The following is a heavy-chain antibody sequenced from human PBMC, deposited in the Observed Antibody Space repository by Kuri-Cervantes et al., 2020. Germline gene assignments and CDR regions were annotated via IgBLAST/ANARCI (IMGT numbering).Heavy chain of an antibody. CDR3: AREMRIRGWYLDYYYYSMDV. Sequence: GKSLKISCAASGFTFSSYGMHWVRQAPGKGLEWVAVIWYDGSNKYYADSVKGRFTISRDNAKNSLYLQMNSLRAEDTAVYYCAREMRIRGWYLDYYYYSMDVWGQGTTVTVSS. V-gene: IGHV3-33*01. CDR2: IWYDGSNK. J-gene: IGHJ6*02. D-gene: IGHD6-19*01. CDR1: GFTFSSYG.